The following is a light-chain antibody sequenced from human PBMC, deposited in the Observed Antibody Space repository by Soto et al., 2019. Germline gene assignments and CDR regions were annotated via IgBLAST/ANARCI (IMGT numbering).Light chain of an antibody. J-gene: IGKJ1*01. Sequence: DILMTQSPPSLSASVGDRVTISCRASQAVSSFLNGYQQKAGEAPRLLIFAASSLQSGVPSRFSGSGFGTEFTLTISSLQPEDFATYYCQQSYSAPRTFGQGTKV. CDR3: QQSYSAPRT. CDR1: QAVSSF. V-gene: IGKV1-39*01. CDR2: AAS.